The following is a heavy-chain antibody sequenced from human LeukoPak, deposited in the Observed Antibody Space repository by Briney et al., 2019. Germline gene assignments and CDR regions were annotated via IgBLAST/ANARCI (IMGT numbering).Heavy chain of an antibody. CDR3: VRNWNYGNWFDP. Sequence: SETLSLTCTVSGGSISSYYWSWLRQPPGKGLEWIGYIYYSGSTSYNPSLKSRVTISVDTSKNRFSLKLTSVTAADTAVYYCVRNWNYGNWFDPWGQGTLVTVSS. J-gene: IGHJ5*02. D-gene: IGHD1-7*01. CDR1: GGSISSYY. V-gene: IGHV4-59*01. CDR2: IYYSGST.